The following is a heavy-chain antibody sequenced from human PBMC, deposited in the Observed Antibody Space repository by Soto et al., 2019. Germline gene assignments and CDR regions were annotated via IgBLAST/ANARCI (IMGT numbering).Heavy chain of an antibody. J-gene: IGHJ6*02. CDR2: ISHSEGS. CDR3: ATQTISYTWDV. D-gene: IGHD4-4*01. CDR1: GGSISSTKW. Sequence: QVQLQESGPGLVKPSGTLSLTCAVSGGSISSTKWWTWVRQPPGKGLEWIAEISHSEGSNYNPSLKSRVAMSLDTSKPQSPLRLSSVTAADTAVYYCATQTISYTWDVWGQGTTVTVS. V-gene: IGHV4-4*02.